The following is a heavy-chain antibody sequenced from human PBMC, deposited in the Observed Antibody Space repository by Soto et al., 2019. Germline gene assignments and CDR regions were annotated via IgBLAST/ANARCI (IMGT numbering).Heavy chain of an antibody. CDR1: GYTFTSYD. V-gene: IGHV1-8*01. Sequence: ASVKVSCKASGYTFTSYDINWVRQATGQGLEWMGWMNPNSGNTGYAQKFQGRVTMTRNTSISTAYMELSSLRSEDTAVYYCARGPLGWLRSYYYYYYGMDVWGQGTTVTVSS. CDR3: ARGPLGWLRSYYYYYYGMDV. CDR2: MNPNSGNT. J-gene: IGHJ6*02. D-gene: IGHD5-12*01.